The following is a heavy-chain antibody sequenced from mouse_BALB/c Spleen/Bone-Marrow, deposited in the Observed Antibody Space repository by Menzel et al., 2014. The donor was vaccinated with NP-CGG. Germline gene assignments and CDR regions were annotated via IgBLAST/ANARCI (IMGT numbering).Heavy chain of an antibody. V-gene: IGHV1-7*01. CDR2: INPSTGYT. CDR3: ARGGNWDGFAY. Sequence: VMLVESGAELAKPGASAKMSCKASGYTFTSYWMHWVKQRPGQGLEWIGYINPSTGYTEYNQKFKDKATLTADKSSSTAYMQLSSLTSEDSAVYYCARGGNWDGFAYWGQGTLVTVSA. D-gene: IGHD4-1*01. J-gene: IGHJ3*01. CDR1: GYTFTSYW.